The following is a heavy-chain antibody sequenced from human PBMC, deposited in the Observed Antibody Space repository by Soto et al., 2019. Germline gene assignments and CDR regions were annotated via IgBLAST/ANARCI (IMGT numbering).Heavy chain of an antibody. CDR2: ISSSSSYI. J-gene: IGHJ4*02. V-gene: IGHV3-21*01. D-gene: IGHD6-13*01. CDR3: ASGQQLATETIDY. Sequence: PGGSLRLSCAASGFTFSSYSMNWVRQAPGKGLEWVSSISSSSSYIYYADSVKGRFTISRDNAKNSLYLQMNSLRAEDTAVYYCASGQQLATETIDYWGQGTLVTVSS. CDR1: GFTFSSYS.